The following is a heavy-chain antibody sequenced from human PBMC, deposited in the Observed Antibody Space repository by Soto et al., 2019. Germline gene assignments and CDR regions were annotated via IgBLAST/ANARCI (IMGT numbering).Heavy chain of an antibody. V-gene: IGHV3-30*18. D-gene: IGHD2-21*02. CDR1: GFCSIYA. Sequence: PGCSLLLSCASLGFCSIYAMHWILQAPGKGLESLAVISFDGSNKYYADSVKGRFTISRDNSKNTLYLQMNSLRAEDTAVYYCAKDQERWSRMEVTRDSRGGYYYGLDVWGQGT. J-gene: IGHJ6*02. CDR2: ISFDGSNK. CDR3: AKDQERWSRMEVTRDSRGGYYYGLDV.